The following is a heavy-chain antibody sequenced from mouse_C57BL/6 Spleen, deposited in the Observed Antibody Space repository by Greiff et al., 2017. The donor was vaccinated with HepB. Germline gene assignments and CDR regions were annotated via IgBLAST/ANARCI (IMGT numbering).Heavy chain of an antibody. CDR3: ARLHYYGSSYPRYFDV. J-gene: IGHJ1*03. Sequence: EVKLVESGGDLVKPGGSLKLSCAASGFTFSSYGMSWVRQTPDKRLEWVATISSGGSYTYYPDSVKGRFTISRDNAKNTLYLQMSSLKSEDTAMYYCARLHYYGSSYPRYFDVWGTGTTVTVSS. CDR2: ISSGGSYT. D-gene: IGHD1-1*01. CDR1: GFTFSSYG. V-gene: IGHV5-6*01.